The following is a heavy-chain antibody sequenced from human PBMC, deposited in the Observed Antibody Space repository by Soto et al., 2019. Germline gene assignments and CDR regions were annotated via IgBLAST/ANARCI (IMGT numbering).Heavy chain of an antibody. V-gene: IGHV3-23*01. J-gene: IGHJ4*02. Sequence: EVQLLESGGGLVQPGGSLRLPCAASGFTFNNYAMTWVRQAPGKGLGWVSAISGGGDTTSNADSVKGPFPASRAGSKNTLYLQMSSLRAEDTALYYCAKRRGGSGSLTPRVDFWGQGTLVTVSS. CDR2: ISGGGDTT. CDR1: GFTFNNYA. D-gene: IGHD3-10*01. CDR3: AKRRGGSGSLTPRVDF.